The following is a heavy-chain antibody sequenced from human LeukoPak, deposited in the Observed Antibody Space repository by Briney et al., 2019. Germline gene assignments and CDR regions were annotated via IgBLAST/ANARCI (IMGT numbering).Heavy chain of an antibody. CDR3: ARDSQTGAHDY. CDR2: IYHSGDT. V-gene: IGHV4-38-2*02. Sequence: SETLSLTCTVSGYSVSSGYYWGWIRQPPGKGLEWIASIYHSGDTYYNPSLRSRVTISLDTSKNQFSLKLNSVTAADTAVYYCARDSQTGAHDYWGQGTLVTVSS. CDR1: GYSVSSGYY. J-gene: IGHJ4*02. D-gene: IGHD7-27*01.